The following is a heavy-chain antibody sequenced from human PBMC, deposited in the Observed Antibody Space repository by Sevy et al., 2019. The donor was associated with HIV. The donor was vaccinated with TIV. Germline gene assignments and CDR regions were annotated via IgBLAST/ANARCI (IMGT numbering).Heavy chain of an antibody. CDR1: GFTFSNYF. V-gene: IGHV3-21*01. Sequence: GGSLRLSCAASGFTFSNYFINWVRQAPGKGLEWVSSISSGSSYIFYADSVKGRFTISRDNAKNSLYLHMNSLRAEDTGVDYCARGDYYGSLYYFDYWGPGTLVTVSS. CDR3: ARGDYYGSLYYFDY. J-gene: IGHJ4*02. D-gene: IGHD3-10*01. CDR2: ISSGSSYI.